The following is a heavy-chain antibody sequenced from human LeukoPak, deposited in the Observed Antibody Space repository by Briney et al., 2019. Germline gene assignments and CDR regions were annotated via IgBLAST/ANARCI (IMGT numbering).Heavy chain of an antibody. Sequence: GGSLRLSCAASGFTFSNYWMHWVRQAPGKGLVWVSRIYNDGTSTTYVDSVKGRFTISIDNAKNTLYLQMNSLRAEDTAVYYCVRGSLDPWGQGTLVTVSS. D-gene: IGHD2-15*01. CDR1: GFTFSNYW. J-gene: IGHJ5*02. CDR3: VRGSLDP. CDR2: IYNDGTST. V-gene: IGHV3-74*01.